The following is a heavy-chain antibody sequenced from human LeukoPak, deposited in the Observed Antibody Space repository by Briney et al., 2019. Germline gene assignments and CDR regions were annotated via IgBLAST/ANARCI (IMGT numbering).Heavy chain of an antibody. CDR3: ATHHTASYSHYYIDF. J-gene: IGHJ4*02. Sequence: GGSLRLSCAASGVTFSTYAMTRVRHAPGKGLEWVSAIGGTDDNTYYADSVKGRFAISRDNSKSTLYLQMNSLRAEDTAVYYCATHHTASYSHYYIDFWGQGTLVTVSS. CDR2: IGGTDDNT. CDR1: GVTFSTYA. D-gene: IGHD2-21*01. V-gene: IGHV3-23*01.